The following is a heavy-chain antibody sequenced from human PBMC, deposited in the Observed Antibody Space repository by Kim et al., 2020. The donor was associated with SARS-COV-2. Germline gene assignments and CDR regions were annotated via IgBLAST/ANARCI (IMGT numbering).Heavy chain of an antibody. D-gene: IGHD5-12*01. CDR3: ARVSGYGDFDY. V-gene: IGHV4-61*01. J-gene: IGHJ4*02. CDR2: ISDTGTT. Sequence: SETLSLTCTVSGGPVSSGRYFWTWIRQPPGKGLEWIAYISDTGTTNYNPSLQSRVTLSIDTSDNQFSLKLWSVTAADTAVYYCARVSGYGDFDYWGQGA. CDR1: GGPVSSGRYF.